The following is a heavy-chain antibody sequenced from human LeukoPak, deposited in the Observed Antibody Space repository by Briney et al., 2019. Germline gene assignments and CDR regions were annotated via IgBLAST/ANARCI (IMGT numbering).Heavy chain of an antibody. CDR3: ARGPRYSFY. D-gene: IGHD6-13*01. CDR2: IYIDGTT. J-gene: IGHJ4*02. CDR1: GFIVSHNY. V-gene: IGHV3-53*01. Sequence: GGSLRLSCAASGFIVSHNYMTGVRQAPGKGLEWISVIYIDGTTYYADSVKGRFTISRDQANNTLYLQMNTLRDEDTAVYYCARGPRYSFYWGQGTLVSVSS.